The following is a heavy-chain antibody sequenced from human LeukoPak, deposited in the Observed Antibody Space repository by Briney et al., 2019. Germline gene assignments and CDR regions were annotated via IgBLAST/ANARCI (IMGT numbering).Heavy chain of an antibody. CDR3: AKEGDTAMVWYFDY. Sequence: GGSLRLSCAASGFTFSSYGMHWVRQAPGKGLEWVAVISYDGSNKYYADSVKGRFTISRDNSKNTLYLQMNSLRAEDTAVYYCAKEGDTAMVWYFDYWGQGTLVTVSS. CDR1: GFTFSSYG. V-gene: IGHV3-30*18. CDR2: ISYDGSNK. D-gene: IGHD5-18*01. J-gene: IGHJ4*02.